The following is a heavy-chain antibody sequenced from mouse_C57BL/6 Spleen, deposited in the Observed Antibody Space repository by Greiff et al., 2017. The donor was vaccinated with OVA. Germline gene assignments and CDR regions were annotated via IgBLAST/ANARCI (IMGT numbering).Heavy chain of an antibody. J-gene: IGHJ2*01. Sequence: QVQLQQPGAELVRPGTSVKLSCKASGYTFTSYWMHWVKQRPGQGLEWIGVIDPSDSYTNYNQKFKGKATLTVDTSSSTAYMQLSSLTSEDSAVYYCARITPYYFDYWGQGTTLTVSS. V-gene: IGHV1-59*01. CDR2: IDPSDSYT. CDR1: GYTFTSYW. CDR3: ARITPYYFDY. D-gene: IGHD1-3*01.